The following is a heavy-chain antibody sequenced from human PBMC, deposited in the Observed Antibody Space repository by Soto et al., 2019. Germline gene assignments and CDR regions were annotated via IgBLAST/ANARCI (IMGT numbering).Heavy chain of an antibody. D-gene: IGHD3-22*01. CDR1: GGSISGYY. Sequence: SETLSLTCTVSGGSISGYYWSWIRQPPGKGLEWIGYIYYSGSTNYNPSPKSRATISVDTSNNQSSLKQSSVTAADTAEYDCARVTEAHFYCYDSSGYYYLFDYWGQGTLVTVSS. J-gene: IGHJ4*02. CDR2: IYYSGST. CDR3: ARVTEAHFYCYDSSGYYYLFDY. V-gene: IGHV4-59*01.